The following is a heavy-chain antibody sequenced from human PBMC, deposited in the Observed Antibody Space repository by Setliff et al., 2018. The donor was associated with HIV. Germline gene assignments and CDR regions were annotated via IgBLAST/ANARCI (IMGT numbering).Heavy chain of an antibody. Sequence: GGSLRLSCAVSGFTVSRNYMSWVRQAPGKGLEWVSVIYSSGDTYYADSVKGRFTVSRDNSKNTLYLQMNSLRAEDTAVYYCAKRAVAGPYFDYWGQGTLVTSPQ. CDR1: GFTVSRNY. V-gene: IGHV3-53*01. CDR2: IYSSGDT. D-gene: IGHD6-19*01. CDR3: AKRAVAGPYFDY. J-gene: IGHJ4*02.